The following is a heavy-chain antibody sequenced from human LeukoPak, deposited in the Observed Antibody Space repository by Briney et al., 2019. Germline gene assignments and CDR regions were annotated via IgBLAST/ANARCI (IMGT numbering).Heavy chain of an antibody. CDR2: LDPEDGET. D-gene: IGHD3-22*01. Sequence: ASVKVSRKVSGYTLTELSMHWVRQPPAKGLEWVGVLDPEDGETIYAQKFQGRVTMTEDTSTDTAYMELSSLRSEDTAVYYCATWNYYDSSGYPFDYWGQGTLVTVSS. CDR3: ATWNYYDSSGYPFDY. V-gene: IGHV1-24*01. CDR1: GYTLTELS. J-gene: IGHJ4*02.